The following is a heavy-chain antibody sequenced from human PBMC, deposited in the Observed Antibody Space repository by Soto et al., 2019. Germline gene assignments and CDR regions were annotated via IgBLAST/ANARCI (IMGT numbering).Heavy chain of an antibody. D-gene: IGHD3-22*01. Sequence: DVQLVESGGGLVQTGRSLRLSCAASGFTFDDYAMHWVRQAPGKGLEWVSGISWNSGSIGYADSVKGRFTISRDNAKSSLYLQMNSLRAEDTALYYCAKDWDYDSSGDFDYWGQGTLVTVSS. CDR1: GFTFDDYA. J-gene: IGHJ4*02. CDR3: AKDWDYDSSGDFDY. V-gene: IGHV3-9*01. CDR2: ISWNSGSI.